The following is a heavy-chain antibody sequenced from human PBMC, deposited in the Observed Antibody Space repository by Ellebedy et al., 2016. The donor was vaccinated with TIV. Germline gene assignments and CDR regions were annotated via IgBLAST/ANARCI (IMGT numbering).Heavy chain of an antibody. V-gene: IGHV3-9*01. CDR1: GFSFNEYA. J-gene: IGHJ4*02. Sequence: SLKISXAASGFSFNEYAMHWVRQVPGKGLEWVSTINWNSNTIAYADSVRGRFTISRDNAKYSLYLQMNTLRTDDTALYYCAKDIDDAYITSGFDYWGQGTLVTVSS. CDR3: AKDIDDAYITSGFDY. D-gene: IGHD5-24*01. CDR2: INWNSNTI.